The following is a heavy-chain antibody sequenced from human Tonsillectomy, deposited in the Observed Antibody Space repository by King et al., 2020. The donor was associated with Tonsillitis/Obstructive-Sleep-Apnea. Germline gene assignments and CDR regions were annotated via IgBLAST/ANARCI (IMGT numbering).Heavy chain of an antibody. Sequence: VQLVESGGGLIQPGGSLRLSCAASGLTVSSNYMSWVRQAPGKGLEWVSVIYSGGSTYYADYVKGRFTISRDSSKNTLYLQMNSLRAEDTAVYYCASLYYDFFYGMDVWGQGTTVTVSS. CDR2: IYSGGST. J-gene: IGHJ6*02. D-gene: IGHD3-3*01. CDR3: ASLYYDFFYGMDV. V-gene: IGHV3-53*01. CDR1: GLTVSSNY.